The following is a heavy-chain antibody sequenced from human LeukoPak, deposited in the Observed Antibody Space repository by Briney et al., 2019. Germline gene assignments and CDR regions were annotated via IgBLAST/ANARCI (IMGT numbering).Heavy chain of an antibody. V-gene: IGHV4-39*07. D-gene: IGHD3-16*01. Sequence: SETLSLTCTVSGGSIRSSYYYWGWIRQPPGKGLEWIGSIYDSGSTYYNPSLKSRVTISVDTSKNQFSLKLSSVTAADTAVYYCARDPGGDPVRIDYWGQGTLVTVSS. CDR3: ARDPGGDPVRIDY. CDR1: GGSIRSSYYY. J-gene: IGHJ4*02. CDR2: IYDSGST.